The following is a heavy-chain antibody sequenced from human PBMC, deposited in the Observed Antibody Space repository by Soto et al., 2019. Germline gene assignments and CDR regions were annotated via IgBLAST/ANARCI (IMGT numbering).Heavy chain of an antibody. J-gene: IGHJ4*02. Sequence: VGSLSLCCADAGVGDSTNPISWVRQAQGKELVWVSFIHIAGMTEYEDSVKGRFTISGDNSKNTLYLEMNSLRGDDSAVYYGATALAFGEYNFDHCGQGPLVAVSS. CDR3: ATALAFGEYNFDH. V-gene: IGHV3-53*01. D-gene: IGHD3-10*01. CDR2: IHIAGMT. CDR1: GVGDSTNP.